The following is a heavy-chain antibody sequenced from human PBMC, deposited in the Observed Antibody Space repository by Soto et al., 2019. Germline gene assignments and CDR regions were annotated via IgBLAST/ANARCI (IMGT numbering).Heavy chain of an antibody. CDR3: ARGWGCSGGSCYSYPPDY. V-gene: IGHV4-34*01. CDR1: GGSFSGYY. J-gene: IGHJ4*02. CDR2: INHSGST. D-gene: IGHD2-15*01. Sequence: QARLQQWGAGLSKPSETLSLTCAVYGGSFSGYYWSWIRQPPGKGLEWIGEINHSGSTNYNPSLKSRVTISVDTSKNEFSLKLSSVTAADTAVYYCARGWGCSGGSCYSYPPDYWGQGTLVTVSS.